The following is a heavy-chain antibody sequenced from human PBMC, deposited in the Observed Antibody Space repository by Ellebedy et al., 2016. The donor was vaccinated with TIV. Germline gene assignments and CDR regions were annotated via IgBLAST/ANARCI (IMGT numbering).Heavy chain of an antibody. CDR2: ISTYNANT. V-gene: IGHV1-18*01. CDR3: ARVVTGSPAFY. J-gene: IGHJ4*02. D-gene: IGHD2-15*01. Sequence: ASVKVSXKASSYTLTTYGISWVRQAPGQGLEWMGWISTYNANTKYAQNFQGRVTMTTDTSTSTVYMELTSLRSDDTAVYYCARVVTGSPAFYWGQGTLVTVSS. CDR1: SYTLTTYG.